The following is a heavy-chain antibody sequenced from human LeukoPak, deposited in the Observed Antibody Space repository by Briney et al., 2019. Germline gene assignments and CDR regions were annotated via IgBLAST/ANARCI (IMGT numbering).Heavy chain of an antibody. V-gene: IGHV4-4*07. J-gene: IGHJ3*02. CDR3: ARAMPRNYYDSSGRYDAFDI. CDR2: IYTSGST. D-gene: IGHD3-22*01. CDR1: GVSISSYY. Sequence: SETLSLTCTVSGVSISSYYWSWIRQPAGKGLEWIGRIYTSGSTNYNPSLKSRVTMSVDTSKNQFSLKLSSVTAADTAVYYCARAMPRNYYDSSGRYDAFDIWGQGTMVTVSS.